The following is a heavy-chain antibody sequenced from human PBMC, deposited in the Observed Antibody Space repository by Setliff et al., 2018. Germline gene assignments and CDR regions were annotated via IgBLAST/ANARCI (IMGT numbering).Heavy chain of an antibody. V-gene: IGHV3-7*03. CDR1: GFTFSNYW. CDR2: INQRGSER. CDR3: ATDQNRAFED. J-gene: IGHJ4*02. Sequence: TGGSLRLSCAASGFTFSNYWMNWVRQAPGKGPEWVANINQRGSERNYVDSVKGRFTISRDNAKNSLYLQMSSLRADDTAVYYCATDQNRAFEDWGQGVLVTVSS.